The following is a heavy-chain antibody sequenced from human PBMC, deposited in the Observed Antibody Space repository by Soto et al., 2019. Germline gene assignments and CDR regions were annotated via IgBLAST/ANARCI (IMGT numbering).Heavy chain of an antibody. J-gene: IGHJ6*02. CDR3: AADSLPYDFWSGSDVYYYYGMDV. CDR2: IVVGSGNT. D-gene: IGHD3-3*01. CDR1: GFTFTSSA. Sequence: ASVKVSCKASGFTFTSSAVQWVRRARGQRLEWIGWIVVGSGNTNYAQKFQERVTITRDMATSTAYMELSSLRSEDTAVYYCAADSLPYDFWSGSDVYYYYGMDVWGQGTTVTVSS. V-gene: IGHV1-58*01.